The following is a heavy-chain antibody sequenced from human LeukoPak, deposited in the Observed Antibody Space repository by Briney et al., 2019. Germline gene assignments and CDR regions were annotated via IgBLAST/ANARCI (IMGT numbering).Heavy chain of an antibody. V-gene: IGHV4-34*01. Sequence: SETLSLTCAVYGGSFSGYYWSWLRQPPGKGLEWIGEINHSGSTNYSPSLKSRVTISVDTSKNQFSLKLSSVIAADTAVYYCARVTVTNDYWGQGTLVTVSS. CDR1: GGSFSGYY. D-gene: IGHD4-11*01. J-gene: IGHJ4*02. CDR2: INHSGST. CDR3: ARVTVTNDY.